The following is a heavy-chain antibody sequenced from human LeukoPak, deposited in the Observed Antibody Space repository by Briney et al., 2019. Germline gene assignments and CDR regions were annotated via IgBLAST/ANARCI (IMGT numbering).Heavy chain of an antibody. Sequence: SETLSLTCTVSGGSISSYYWSWIRQPPGKGLECIGYIYYSGSTNYNPSLKSRVTISVDTPKNQFSLKLSSVTAADTAVYYCARDRDYYDSRGAFDIWGQGTMVTVSS. CDR3: ARDRDYYDSRGAFDI. D-gene: IGHD3-22*01. J-gene: IGHJ3*02. V-gene: IGHV4-59*01. CDR1: GGSISSYY. CDR2: IYYSGST.